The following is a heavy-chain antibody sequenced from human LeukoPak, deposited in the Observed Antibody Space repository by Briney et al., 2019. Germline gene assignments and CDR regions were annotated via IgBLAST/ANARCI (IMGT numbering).Heavy chain of an antibody. J-gene: IGHJ4*02. Sequence: GGSLRLSCAASGFTFSSYATSWVRQAPGKGLEWVSAISGSGGSTYYADSVKGRFTISRDNSKNTLYLQMNSLRAEDTAVYYCAKVGTSYGDYADWGQGTLVTVSS. CDR2: ISGSGGST. D-gene: IGHD4-17*01. CDR1: GFTFSSYA. CDR3: AKVGTSYGDYAD. V-gene: IGHV3-23*01.